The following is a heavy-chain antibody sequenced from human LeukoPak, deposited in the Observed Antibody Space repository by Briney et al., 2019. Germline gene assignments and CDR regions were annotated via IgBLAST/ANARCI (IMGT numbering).Heavy chain of an antibody. J-gene: IGHJ4*02. D-gene: IGHD2-15*01. Sequence: SETLSLTCTVSGGSISSSSSYWDWIRQPPGKGLEWIGNIYYSGSTNYNASLKSRVTISVDTSKNQFSLKLSSVTAADTALYYCARRGGGSWYYFDYWGQGALVTVSS. CDR2: IYYSGST. V-gene: IGHV4-39*01. CDR1: GGSISSSSSY. CDR3: ARRGGGSWYYFDY.